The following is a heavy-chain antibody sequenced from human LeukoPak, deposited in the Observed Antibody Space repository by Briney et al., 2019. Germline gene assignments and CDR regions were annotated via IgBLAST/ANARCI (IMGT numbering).Heavy chain of an antibody. CDR3: ARSGWPMGGFDP. CDR2: VYYAGST. Sequence: SETLSLTCTVSGDSISSDTYNCGWLPQPPGQELHWHGSVYYAGSTYYNPSLKSRVRISVDTSKDQFYLKLFPVTAADTAMYYCARSGWPMGGFDPRGQGILVTGSS. CDR1: GDSISSDTYN. D-gene: IGHD3-10*01. J-gene: IGHJ5*02. V-gene: IGHV4-39*01.